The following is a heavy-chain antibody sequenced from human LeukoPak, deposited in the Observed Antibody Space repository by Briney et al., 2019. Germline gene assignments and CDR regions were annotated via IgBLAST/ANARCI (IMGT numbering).Heavy chain of an antibody. Sequence: SQTLSLTCAISGDSVSGNSTAYNWIRQSPSRGLEWLGRIYYRSKWYNDYALSVKSRITFNPDTSKNQLSLHLSSVTPEDTAVYYCARGGQGDGYSADEAFDFWGQGTMVTVSS. J-gene: IGHJ3*01. V-gene: IGHV6-1*01. CDR2: IYYRSKWYN. CDR1: GDSVSGNSTA. D-gene: IGHD5-24*01. CDR3: ARGGQGDGYSADEAFDF.